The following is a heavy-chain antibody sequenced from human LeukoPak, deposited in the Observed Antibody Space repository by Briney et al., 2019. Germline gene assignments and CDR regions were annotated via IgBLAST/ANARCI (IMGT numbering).Heavy chain of an antibody. V-gene: IGHV3-9*01. Sequence: GGSLRLSCAASGFTFDDYAMHWVRQAPGKGLEWVSGISWNSGSIGYADSVKGRFTISRDNSKNTLYLQMNSLRAEDTAVYYCATRSGNYDYFDCWGQGTLVSVSS. CDR1: GFTFDDYA. CDR2: ISWNSGSI. J-gene: IGHJ4*02. D-gene: IGHD3-22*01. CDR3: ATRSGNYDYFDC.